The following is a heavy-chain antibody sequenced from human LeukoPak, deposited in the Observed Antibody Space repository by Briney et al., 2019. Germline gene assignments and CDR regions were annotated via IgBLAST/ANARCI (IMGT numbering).Heavy chain of an antibody. CDR1: GDSVSSNSAA. J-gene: IGHJ4*02. V-gene: IGHV6-1*01. CDR2: TYYRSKWYN. D-gene: IGHD6-6*01. CDR3: ARVPRNQLVRGDYFDY. Sequence: SQTLSLTCAISGDSVSSNSAAWNWIRQSPSRGLEWLGRTYYRSKWYNDYAVSVKSRITINPDTSKNQFSLQLNSVTPEDTAVYYCARVPRNQLVRGDYFDYWGQGTLVTVSS.